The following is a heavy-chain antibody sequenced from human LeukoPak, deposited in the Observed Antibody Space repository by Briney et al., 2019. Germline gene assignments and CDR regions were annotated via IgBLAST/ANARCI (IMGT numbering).Heavy chain of an antibody. J-gene: IGHJ4*02. D-gene: IGHD3-10*01. CDR2: IYYSGST. V-gene: IGHV4-39*01. CDR1: GGSISSSSYY. CDR3: ARHSMDGSGTYYDY. Sequence: SETLSLTCTVSGGSISSSSYYWGWIRQPPGKGLEWIGTIYYSGSTYYNPSLKSRVTISVDTSKNQFSLKLSSVTAADTAVYYCARHSMDGSGTYYDYWGQGTLVTVSS.